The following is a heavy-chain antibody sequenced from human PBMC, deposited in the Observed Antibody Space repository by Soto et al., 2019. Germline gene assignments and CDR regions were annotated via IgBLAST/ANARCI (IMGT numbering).Heavy chain of an antibody. D-gene: IGHD2-2*01. CDR2: VNPDSGST. CDR1: GYNFITKA. J-gene: IGHJ4*02. Sequence: ASVKVSCKASGYNFITKAVHWVRQAPGQSREWMGLVNPDSGSTNYAQKLQGRVTITRDTSISTAYMELSRLRSDDTAVYYCARGSSSYARGYWGQGTLVTVSS. V-gene: IGHV1-2*02. CDR3: ARGSSSYARGY.